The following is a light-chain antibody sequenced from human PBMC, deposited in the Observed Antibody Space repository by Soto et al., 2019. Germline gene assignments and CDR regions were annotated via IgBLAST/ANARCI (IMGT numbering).Light chain of an antibody. Sequence: QSALTQPASVSGSPGQSITISCTGTSSDVGGYNYVSWYQQHPGKVPKLMIYDVSNRPSGVSNRFSGSKSGNTASLTISGLQAEDEADYYCSSYTSSSTLSVFGTRTKLTVL. CDR2: DVS. J-gene: IGLJ1*01. CDR3: SSYTSSSTLSV. CDR1: SSDVGGYNY. V-gene: IGLV2-14*01.